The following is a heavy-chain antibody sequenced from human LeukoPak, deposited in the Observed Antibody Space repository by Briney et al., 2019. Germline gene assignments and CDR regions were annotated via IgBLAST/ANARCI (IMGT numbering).Heavy chain of an antibody. CDR2: ISYDGSNK. CDR3: ARYVGQQLVLGYFCY. Sequence: GRSLRLSCAASGFTFSSYAMQWVRQALGKGLEWVAVISYDGSNKYYADSVKGRFTISRDNSKNTLYLQMNSLRAEDTAVYYCARYVGQQLVLGYFCYWGPGTLVTLSS. CDR1: GFTFSSYA. D-gene: IGHD6-13*01. V-gene: IGHV3-30*04. J-gene: IGHJ4*03.